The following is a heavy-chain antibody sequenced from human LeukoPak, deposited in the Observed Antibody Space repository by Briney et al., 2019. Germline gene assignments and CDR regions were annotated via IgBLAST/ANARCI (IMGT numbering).Heavy chain of an antibody. CDR1: GYSISSGYY. V-gene: IGHV4-38-2*01. J-gene: IGHJ5*02. Sequence: SGTLSLTCAVSGYSISSGYYWGWIRQPPGKGLEWIGSIYHSGSTYYNPSLKSRVTISVDTSKNQFSLKLSSVTAADTAVYYCARHTKRVGNWFDPWGQGTLVTVSS. D-gene: IGHD1-26*01. CDR2: IYHSGST. CDR3: ARHTKRVGNWFDP.